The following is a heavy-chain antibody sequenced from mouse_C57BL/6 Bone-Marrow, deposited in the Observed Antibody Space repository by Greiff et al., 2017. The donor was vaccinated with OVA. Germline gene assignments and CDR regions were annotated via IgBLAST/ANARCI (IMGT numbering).Heavy chain of an antibody. Sequence: VQLQQSGPELVKPGASVKISCKASGYTFTDYYMNWVKQSHGKSLEWIGDINPNNGGTSYNQKFKGKATLTVDKSSSTAYMELRSLTSEDSAVYYCARANWADFDYWGQGTTLTVSS. CDR1: GYTFTDYY. D-gene: IGHD4-1*01. CDR2: INPNNGGT. J-gene: IGHJ2*01. V-gene: IGHV1-26*01. CDR3: ARANWADFDY.